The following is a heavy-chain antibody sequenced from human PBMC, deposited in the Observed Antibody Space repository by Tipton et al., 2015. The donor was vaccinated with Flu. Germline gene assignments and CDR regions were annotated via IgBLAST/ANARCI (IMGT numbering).Heavy chain of an antibody. D-gene: IGHD6-19*01. CDR3: AGGSGWLITD. CDR2: IKQDASEK. Sequence: SLRLSCAASGFRFNTFWMNWVRQAPGKGLEWVAIIKQDASEKLYVDSVEGRFTISRDNAKNSLSLQMDGLRGDDTAVYYCAGGSGWLITDWGQGTLVTVSS. J-gene: IGHJ4*02. CDR1: GFRFNTFW. V-gene: IGHV3-7*01.